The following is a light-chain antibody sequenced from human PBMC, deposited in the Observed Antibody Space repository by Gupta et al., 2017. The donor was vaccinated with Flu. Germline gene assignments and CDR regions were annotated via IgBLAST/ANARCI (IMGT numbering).Light chain of an antibody. V-gene: IGKV3-11*01. CDR1: QSVSTH. Sequence: EIVLTQSPATLSLSPGERATLSCRASQSVSTHLAWYQQKPGQAPRLLIYDSSNRATGMPPRFSGSGSGTDFTLTISSLEPEDFAVYYCQQRSAWPPTFGQGTKMEI. J-gene: IGKJ1*01. CDR2: DSS. CDR3: QQRSAWPPT.